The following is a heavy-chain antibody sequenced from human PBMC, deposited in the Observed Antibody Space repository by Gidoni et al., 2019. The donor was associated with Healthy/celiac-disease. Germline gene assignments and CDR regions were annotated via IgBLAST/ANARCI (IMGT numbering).Heavy chain of an antibody. J-gene: IGHJ3*02. D-gene: IGHD3-22*01. CDR1: GCTFSSYA. CDR3: VKGGGMIVLSHAFDI. Sequence: EVQLVESGGGLVQPGGSLRLSGSASGCTFSSYALHWVRQAPGKGLEYVSAISSNGGSTYYADSVKGRFTISRDNSKNTLYLQMSSLRAEDTAVYYCVKGGGMIVLSHAFDIWGQGTMVTVSS. CDR2: ISSNGGST. V-gene: IGHV3-64D*06.